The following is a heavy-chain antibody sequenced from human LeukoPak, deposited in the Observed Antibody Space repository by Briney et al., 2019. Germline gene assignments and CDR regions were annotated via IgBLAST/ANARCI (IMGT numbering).Heavy chain of an antibody. J-gene: IGHJ4*02. CDR3: AAVFYDSSGYYHDY. D-gene: IGHD3-22*01. Sequence: SVKVSCKASGFTFTSSAMQWVRQARGQRLEWIGWIVVGSGNTNYAQKFQERVTITRDMSTSTAYMELSSLRSEDTAVYYCAAVFYDSSGYYHDYWAREPWSPSPQ. V-gene: IGHV1-58*02. CDR1: GFTFTSSA. CDR2: IVVGSGNT.